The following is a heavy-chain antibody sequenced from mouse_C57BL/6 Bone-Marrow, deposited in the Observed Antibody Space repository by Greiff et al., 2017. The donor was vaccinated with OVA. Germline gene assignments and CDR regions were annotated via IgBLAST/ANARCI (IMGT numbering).Heavy chain of an antibody. CDR3: ARLNGNYFFDY. CDR1: GFTFSDYG. V-gene: IGHV5-15*04. Sequence: EVKLVESGGGLVQPGGSLKLSCAASGFTFSDYGMAWVRQAPRKGLEWVAFISNLAYSIYYADTVTGRFTISRENAKNTLYLEMSRLRSEATAMYYCARLNGNYFFDYWGQGTTLTVSS. J-gene: IGHJ2*01. CDR2: ISNLAYSI. D-gene: IGHD2-1*01.